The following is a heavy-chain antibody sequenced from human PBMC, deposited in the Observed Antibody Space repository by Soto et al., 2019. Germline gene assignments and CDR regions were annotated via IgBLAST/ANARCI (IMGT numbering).Heavy chain of an antibody. V-gene: IGHV4-31*03. Sequence: KASETLSLTCTVSGGSISSGGYYWSWIRQHPGKGLEWIGYIYHSGSAYYNPSLKSRVTMSVDTSKNQFSLKLSSVTAADTAVYYCASRVLSGFDPWGQGILVTVSS. CDR2: IYHSGSA. CDR1: GGSISSGGYY. D-gene: IGHD3-16*02. J-gene: IGHJ5*02. CDR3: ASRVLSGFDP.